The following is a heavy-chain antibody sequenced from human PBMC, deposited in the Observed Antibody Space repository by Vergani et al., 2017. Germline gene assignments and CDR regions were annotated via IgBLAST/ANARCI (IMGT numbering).Heavy chain of an antibody. D-gene: IGHD5-18*01. CDR1: GFSFGDYA. CDR3: XRGRGYSFGYSDY. Sequence: EVQLVESGGGLVPPGRSLRLSCAASGFSFGDYAMTWVRQAPGKGLEWVAFIRNKAYGGTTEYAASVKGRFTISRDDSKRLAYLQLSGLKTEDTAVYFWXRGRGYSFGYSDYWGQGTLVTVSS. CDR2: IRNKAYGGTT. J-gene: IGHJ4*02. V-gene: IGHV3-49*04.